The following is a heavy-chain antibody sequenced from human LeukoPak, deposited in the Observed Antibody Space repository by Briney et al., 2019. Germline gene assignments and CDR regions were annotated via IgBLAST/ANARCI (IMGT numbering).Heavy chain of an antibody. Sequence: GESLKISCKGSGYSFTSYWIGWVRQVSGKGLGWMGIIYPGDSDTRYSPSFQGQVTISADQSISTAYLQWSSLKASDTAMYYCARPPAYCGGDCFFDYWAREPWSPSPQ. V-gene: IGHV5-51*01. J-gene: IGHJ4*02. CDR2: IYPGDSDT. D-gene: IGHD2-21*01. CDR1: GYSFTSYW. CDR3: ARPPAYCGGDCFFDY.